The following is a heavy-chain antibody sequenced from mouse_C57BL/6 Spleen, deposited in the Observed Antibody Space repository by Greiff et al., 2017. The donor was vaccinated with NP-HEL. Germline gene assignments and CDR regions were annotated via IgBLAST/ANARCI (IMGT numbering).Heavy chain of an antibody. V-gene: IGHV1-20*01. CDR3: ARGGLRGYYYAMDY. CDR1: GYSFTGYF. CDR2: INPYNGDT. Sequence: VQLKESGPELVKPGDSVKISCKASGYSFTGYFMNWVMQSHGKSLEWIGRINPYNGDTFYNQKFKGKATLTVDKSSSTAHMELRSLTSEDSAVYYCARGGLRGYYYAMDYWGQGTSVTVSS. J-gene: IGHJ4*01. D-gene: IGHD1-1*01.